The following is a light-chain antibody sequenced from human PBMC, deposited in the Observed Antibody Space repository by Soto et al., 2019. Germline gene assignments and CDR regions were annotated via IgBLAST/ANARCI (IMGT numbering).Light chain of an antibody. Sequence: QSALTQPASVSGSPGQSITISCTGTSSDVGGYNYVSLYQQHPGKAPKLMIYDVSNRPSGVSNRFSGSKSGNTASLTISGLQAEDEADYYCSSYRSSSTGVFGGGTKVTVL. CDR1: SSDVGGYNY. V-gene: IGLV2-14*01. CDR3: SSYRSSSTGV. CDR2: DVS. J-gene: IGLJ2*01.